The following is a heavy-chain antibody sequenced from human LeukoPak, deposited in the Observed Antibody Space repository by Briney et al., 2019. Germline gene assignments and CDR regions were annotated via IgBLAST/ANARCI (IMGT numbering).Heavy chain of an antibody. D-gene: IGHD6-19*01. CDR1: GLTLNW. CDR2: IKVDGSEK. Sequence: SLTHSCVVSGLTLNWMTWVRQAPGKGRKGVANIKVDGSEKYSVHSLKDRFPISRSNAKNLLYLQMSILRPGGTAVYYCARAGIDYWGQGTMVTVSS. V-gene: IGHV3-7*03. CDR3: ARAGIDY. J-gene: IGHJ4*02.